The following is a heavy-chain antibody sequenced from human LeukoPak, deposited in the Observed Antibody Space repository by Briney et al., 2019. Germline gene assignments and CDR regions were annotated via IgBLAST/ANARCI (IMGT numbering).Heavy chain of an antibody. CDR2: ISYDGSNK. CDR1: GFTFSSYG. Sequence: GGSLRLSCAASGFTFSSYGMHWVRQAPGKGLEWVAVISYDGSNKYYADSVKGRFTISRDNSKNTLYLQMNSLRAEDTAVYYCAKDGHWTFDYWGQGTLVTVSS. J-gene: IGHJ4*02. V-gene: IGHV3-30*18. CDR3: AKDGHWTFDY. D-gene: IGHD1-1*01.